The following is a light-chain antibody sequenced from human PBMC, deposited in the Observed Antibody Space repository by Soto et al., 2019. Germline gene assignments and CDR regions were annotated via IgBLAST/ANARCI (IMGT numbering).Light chain of an antibody. Sequence: EIVLTQSPATVSLSPGERATLSCRASQNVANYLDWYQQKPGQAPRLLIYGASNRATGIPDRFSGGGSATDFTLTISRLEPEDFAVYYCQQYDNSPLTFGGGTKVDIK. CDR1: QNVANY. V-gene: IGKV3-20*01. J-gene: IGKJ4*01. CDR3: QQYDNSPLT. CDR2: GAS.